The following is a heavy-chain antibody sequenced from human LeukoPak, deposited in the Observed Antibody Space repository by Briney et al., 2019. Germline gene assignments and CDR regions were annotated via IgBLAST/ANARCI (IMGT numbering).Heavy chain of an antibody. V-gene: IGHV3-74*01. CDR3: ARGPSSNWSGLDF. Sequence: PGGSLRLPCAASGFSFSGHWMHWARQLPGKGLVWVSRISPTGSTTSYADSVKGRFTVSRDNAKYTLYLQVNNLRAEDTAVYYCARGPSSNWSGLDFWGQGTLLTVSS. D-gene: IGHD6-13*01. CDR2: ISPTGSTT. J-gene: IGHJ4*02. CDR1: GFSFSGHW.